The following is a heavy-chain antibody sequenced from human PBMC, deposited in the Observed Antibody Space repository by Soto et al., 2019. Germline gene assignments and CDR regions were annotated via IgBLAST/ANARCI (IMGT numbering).Heavy chain of an antibody. CDR2: IYSGGST. D-gene: IGHD3-22*01. V-gene: IGHV3-53*01. Sequence: EVQLVESGGGLIQPGGSLRLSCAASGFTVSSNYMSWVRQAPGKGLEWVSVIYSGGSTYYADSVKGRFTISRDNSKNTLYLQMNSLRAEDTAVYYCARGENYYDSSGLYGVFDYWGQGTLVTVSS. J-gene: IGHJ4*02. CDR3: ARGENYYDSSGLYGVFDY. CDR1: GFTVSSNY.